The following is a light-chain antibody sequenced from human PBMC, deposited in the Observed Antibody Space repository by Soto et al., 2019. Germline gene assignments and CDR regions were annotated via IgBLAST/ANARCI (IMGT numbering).Light chain of an antibody. CDR3: QQYITYPYA. CDR1: QSTSTW. CDR2: EAS. Sequence: DIQMTQSPSTLSASVGDRVTITCRASQSTSTWLAWYQQRPGKTPKLLISEASKLESGVPSRFNGSGSGTEFTLTISSLQPDDFATYYCQQYITYPYAFGQGTKVEIK. J-gene: IGKJ1*01. V-gene: IGKV1-5*03.